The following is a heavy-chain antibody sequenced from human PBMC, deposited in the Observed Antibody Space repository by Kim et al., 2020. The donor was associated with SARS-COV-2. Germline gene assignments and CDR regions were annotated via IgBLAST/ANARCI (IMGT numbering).Heavy chain of an antibody. V-gene: IGHV3-30-3*01. J-gene: IGHJ4*02. D-gene: IGHD3-22*01. CDR3: ARDPTYYYDSSGYLGSHYFDY. CDR1: GFTFSSYA. CDR2: ISYDGSNK. Sequence: GGSLRLSCAASGFTFSSYAMHWVRQAPGKGLEWVAVISYDGSNKYYADSVKGRFTISRDNSKNTLYLQMNSLRAEDTAVYYCARDPTYYYDSSGYLGSHYFDYWGQGTLVTVSS.